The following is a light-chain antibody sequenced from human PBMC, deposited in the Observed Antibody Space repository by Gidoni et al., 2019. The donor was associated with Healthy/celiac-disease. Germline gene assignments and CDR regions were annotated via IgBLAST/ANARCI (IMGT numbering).Light chain of an antibody. CDR3: QQYYSTPPWT. Sequence: DIVMTQSPDSLAVSLGERATINCKSSQSVLYSSNNKNYLAWYQPKPGQPPKLLIYWASTRESGVPDRFSGSGSGTDFTLTISSLQAEDVAVYYCQQYYSTPPWTFGQGTKLEIK. CDR1: QSVLYSSNNKNY. J-gene: IGKJ2*02. CDR2: WAS. V-gene: IGKV4-1*01.